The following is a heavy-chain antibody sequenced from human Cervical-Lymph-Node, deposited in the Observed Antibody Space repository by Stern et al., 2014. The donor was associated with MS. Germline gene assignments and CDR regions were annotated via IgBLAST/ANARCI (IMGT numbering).Heavy chain of an antibody. CDR2: ILPILGIT. CDR3: AGATTVTTPFEY. CDR1: GGTFNSYT. Sequence: QVQLVQSGAEVKRPGSSVKVSCKASGGTFNSYTINWVRQAPGQGLEWMGRILPILGITNFAQNFQGRVTVTADKSTSTAYMELSTLRSEDTAVYYCAGATTVTTPFEYWGQGTLVTVSS. V-gene: IGHV1-69*04. D-gene: IGHD4-17*01. J-gene: IGHJ4*02.